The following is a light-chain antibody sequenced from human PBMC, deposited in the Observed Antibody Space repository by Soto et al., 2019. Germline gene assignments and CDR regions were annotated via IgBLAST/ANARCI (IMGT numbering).Light chain of an antibody. J-gene: IGLJ1*01. CDR2: GNS. V-gene: IGLV1-40*01. CDR1: SSNIGAGYD. CDR3: QSYDRNLSGLV. Sequence: QSALTQPPSLSGAPGQRVTISCTGSSSNIGAGYDVHWYQQLPGTAPKLLIYGNSNRPSGVPDRFSGSKSGTSASLAITGLQAEDEADYYCQSYDRNLSGLVFGTGTKVTVL.